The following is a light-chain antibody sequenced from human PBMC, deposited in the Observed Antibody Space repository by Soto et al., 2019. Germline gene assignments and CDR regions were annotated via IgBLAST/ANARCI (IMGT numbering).Light chain of an antibody. Sequence: QSALTQPPSASGSPGQSVTISCTGTSSDVGCYKYVSWYQQHPGKAPKLMIFEVNKRPSGVSDRFSGSKSGNTASLTVSGLQAEDEADYYCSSYAGINNLGVFGTGTKLTVL. V-gene: IGLV2-8*01. CDR3: SSYAGINNLGV. J-gene: IGLJ1*01. CDR2: EVN. CDR1: SSDVGCYKY.